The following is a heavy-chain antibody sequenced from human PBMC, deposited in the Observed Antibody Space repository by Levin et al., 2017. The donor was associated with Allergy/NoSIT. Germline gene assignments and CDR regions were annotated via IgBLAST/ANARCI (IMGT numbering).Heavy chain of an antibody. J-gene: IGHJ4*02. V-gene: IGHV1-2*02. CDR1: GYTFTGYY. D-gene: IGHD1-26*01. CDR3: ATPLINSGSPIPFDY. Sequence: ASVKVSCKASGYTFTGYYMHWVRQAPGQGLEWMGWINPNSGGTNYAQKFQGRVTMTRDTSISTAYMELSRLRSDDTAVFYCATPLINSGSPIPFDYWGQGTLVTVSS. CDR2: INPNSGGT.